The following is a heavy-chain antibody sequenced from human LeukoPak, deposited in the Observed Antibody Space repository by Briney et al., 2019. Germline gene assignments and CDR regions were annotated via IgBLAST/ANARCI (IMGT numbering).Heavy chain of an antibody. V-gene: IGHV4-4*07. J-gene: IGHJ6*02. Sequence: PSETLSLTCTVSGGSISSYYWSWIRQPAGKGLEWIGRIYTSGSTNYNPSLKSRVTISVDTSQYPFSLKLSSVTAAHTAVYYCARSEMGSYYGMDVWGQATTVTVSS. D-gene: IGHD2-8*01. CDR2: IYTSGST. CDR3: ARSEMGSYYGMDV. CDR1: GGSISSYY.